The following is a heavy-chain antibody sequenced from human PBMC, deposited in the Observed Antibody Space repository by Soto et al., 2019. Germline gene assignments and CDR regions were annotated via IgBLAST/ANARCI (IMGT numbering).Heavy chain of an antibody. CDR3: ARSEGYCSSTSCSEYFQH. CDR1: GFTFSSYS. CDR2: ISSSSSTI. D-gene: IGHD2-2*01. J-gene: IGHJ1*01. V-gene: IGHV3-48*01. Sequence: GGSLRLSCAASGFTFSSYSMNWVRQAPGKGLEWVSYISSSSSTIYYADSVKGRFTISRDNAKNSLYLQMNSLRAEDTAVYYCARSEGYCSSTSCSEYFQHWGQGTLVTVSS.